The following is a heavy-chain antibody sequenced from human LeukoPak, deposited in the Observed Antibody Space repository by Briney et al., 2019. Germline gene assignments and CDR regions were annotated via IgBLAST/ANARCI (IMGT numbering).Heavy chain of an antibody. V-gene: IGHV3-23*01. CDR2: ISGSGDRT. D-gene: IGHD1-14*01. J-gene: IGHJ4*02. CDR3: AKAFARLPPPEPWAGTNY. Sequence: AGGSLRLSCAASGSTFNTYAVSWVRQAPGKGLEWVSAISGSGDRTYYADSVKGRFTISRDNSKNTLYLQMNSLRVEDTAVYYCAKAFARLPPPEPWAGTNYWGQGTLVTVSS. CDR1: GSTFNTYA.